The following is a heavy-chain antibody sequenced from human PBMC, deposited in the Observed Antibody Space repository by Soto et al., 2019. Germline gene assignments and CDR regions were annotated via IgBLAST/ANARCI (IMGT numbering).Heavy chain of an antibody. D-gene: IGHD3-16*02. CDR3: GKALGELSPESYDY. CDR1: GFTFSSYA. Sequence: QVQLVESGGGVVQPGRSLRLSCAASGFTFSSYAMHWVRQAPGKGLEWVAVISYDGSDKYYADSVKGRFTISRDNFKNTLNLQMNSLRADDTAVYYCGKALGELSPESYDYWGQGTLITVSS. V-gene: IGHV3-30*18. CDR2: ISYDGSDK. J-gene: IGHJ4*02.